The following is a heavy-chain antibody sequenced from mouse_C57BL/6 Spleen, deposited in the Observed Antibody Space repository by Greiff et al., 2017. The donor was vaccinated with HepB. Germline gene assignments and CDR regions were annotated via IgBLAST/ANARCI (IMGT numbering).Heavy chain of an antibody. D-gene: IGHD1-1*01. CDR1: GYTFTSYW. J-gene: IGHJ2*01. CDR3: ARLLRSEDY. V-gene: IGHV1-69*01. Sequence: QVQLQQPGAELVMPGASVKLSCKASGYTFTSYWMHWVKQRPGQGLEWIGEIDPSDSYTNYNQKFKGKSTLTVDKSSSTAYMQLSSLTSEDSAVYYCARLLRSEDYWGQGTTLTVSS. CDR2: IDPSDSYT.